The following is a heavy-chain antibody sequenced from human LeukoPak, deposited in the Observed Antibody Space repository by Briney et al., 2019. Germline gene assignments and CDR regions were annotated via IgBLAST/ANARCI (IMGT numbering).Heavy chain of an antibody. CDR3: AGDLDGSGGDSPFDY. D-gene: IGHD2-21*01. V-gene: IGHV4-59*01. CDR1: GGSISSYY. CDR2: IYYSGST. J-gene: IGHJ4*02. Sequence: PSETLSLTCTVSGGSISSYYWSWIRQPPGKGLEWIGYIYYSGSTNYNPSLKSRVTISVDTSKNQFSLKLSSVTAADTAVYYCAGDLDGSGGDSPFDYWGQGTLVTVSS.